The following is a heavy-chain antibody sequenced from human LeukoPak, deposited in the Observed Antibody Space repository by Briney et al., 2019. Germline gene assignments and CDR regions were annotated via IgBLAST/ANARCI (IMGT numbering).Heavy chain of an antibody. V-gene: IGHV1-69*05. CDR2: IIPIFGTA. J-gene: IGHJ4*02. D-gene: IGHD3-22*01. CDR1: GGTFSSYA. Sequence: ASVKVSCKASGGTFSSYAISWVRQAPGQGLEWMGGIIPIFGTANYAQKFQGRVTITTDESTSTAYMELSSLRSEDTAVYYCATAGGSIGYHNFDYWGQGTLVTVSS. CDR3: ATAGGSIGYHNFDY.